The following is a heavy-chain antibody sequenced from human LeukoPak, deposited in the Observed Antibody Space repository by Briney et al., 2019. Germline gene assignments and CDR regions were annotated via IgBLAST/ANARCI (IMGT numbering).Heavy chain of an antibody. D-gene: IGHD2-15*01. CDR2: ISWNSGSI. J-gene: IGHJ6*02. V-gene: IGHV3-9*01. CDR1: GFTFDDYA. CDR3: VKGVRYCSGGSCYYYYGMDV. Sequence: GGSLRLSCAASGFTFDDYAMHWVRQAPGKGLEWVSGISWNSGSIGYADSVKGRFTISRDNSKNTLYLQMNSLRAEDTAVYYCVKGVRYCSGGSCYYYYGMDVWGQGTTVTVSS.